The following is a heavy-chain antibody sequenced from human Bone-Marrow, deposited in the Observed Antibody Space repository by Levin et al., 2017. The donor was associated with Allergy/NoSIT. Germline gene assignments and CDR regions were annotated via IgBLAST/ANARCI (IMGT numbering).Heavy chain of an antibody. Sequence: SETLSLTCTVSGGSISSSSYYWGWIRQPPGKGLEWIGSIYYSGSTYYNPSLKSRVTISVDTSKNQFSLKLSSVTAADTAVYYCARTPEETGDFDYWGQGTLVTVSS. CDR2: IYYSGST. CDR1: GGSISSSSYY. CDR3: ARTPEETGDFDY. J-gene: IGHJ4*02. D-gene: IGHD3-10*01. V-gene: IGHV4-39*01.